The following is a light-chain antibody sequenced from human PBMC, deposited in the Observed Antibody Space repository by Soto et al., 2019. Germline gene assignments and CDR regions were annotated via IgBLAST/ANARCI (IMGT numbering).Light chain of an antibody. CDR2: AAS. CDR1: QSISNH. J-gene: IGKJ5*01. CDR3: QQSYSSPII. V-gene: IGKV1-39*01. Sequence: IQVTQSPSSLSASVEDRVIITCRASQSISNHLNWYQQKPGKAPKLLIFAASSLQSGVPSRFSGSRSGPDFTLTISSLQPEDFATYYCQQSYSSPIIFGQGTRLEIK.